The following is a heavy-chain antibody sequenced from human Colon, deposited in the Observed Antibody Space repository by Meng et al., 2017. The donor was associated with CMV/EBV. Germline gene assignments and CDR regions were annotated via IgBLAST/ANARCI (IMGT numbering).Heavy chain of an antibody. V-gene: IGHV1-69*10. CDR1: GGTFSNYA. CDR2: TIPILDIT. D-gene: IGHD3-3*01. J-gene: IGHJ5*02. CDR3: ARGGFWSGYYSWFGP. Sequence: SVKVSCKPSGGTFSNYAVSWVRRAPGQGLEWMGGTIPILDITNHVQKFQGRVTITADKSTDTVYMELSSLRSDDTAVYYCARGGFWSGYYSWFGPWGQGTLVTVSS.